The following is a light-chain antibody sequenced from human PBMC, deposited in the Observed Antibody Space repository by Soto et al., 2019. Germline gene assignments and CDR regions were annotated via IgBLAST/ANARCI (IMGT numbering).Light chain of an antibody. CDR3: QQYNNWPRT. V-gene: IGKV3-20*01. J-gene: IGKJ1*01. Sequence: EIVLTQSPGTLSMSPGERATLSCRASQSLSSSSLAWYQQKPGQAPRLLISGATSRAADIPNRFSGSGSGTDFTLTINRLEPEDFAVYYCQQYNNWPRTFGQGTKVDIK. CDR2: GAT. CDR1: QSLSSSS.